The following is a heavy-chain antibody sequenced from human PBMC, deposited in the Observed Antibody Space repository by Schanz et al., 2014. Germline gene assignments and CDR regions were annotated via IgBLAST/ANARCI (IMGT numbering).Heavy chain of an antibody. V-gene: IGHV3-30*02. J-gene: IGHJ4*02. CDR3: VKDLGGSSSSWYSHFDH. CDR1: GFTFSAFG. Sequence: HVQLVESGGGVVQPGGSLRLSCAASGFTFSAFGMHWVRQAPGKGLEWVAFIRYTGGNKYYPDSVKGRFTISRDNSKNTVYLQMNSLRAEDTAVYHCVKDLGGSSSSWYSHFDHWGLGTLVTVSS. D-gene: IGHD6-13*01. CDR2: IRYTGGNK.